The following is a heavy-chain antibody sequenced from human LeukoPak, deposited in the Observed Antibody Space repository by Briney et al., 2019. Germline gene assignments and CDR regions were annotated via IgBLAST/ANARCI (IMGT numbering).Heavy chain of an antibody. CDR2: INHSGST. J-gene: IGHJ6*02. V-gene: IGHV4-34*01. D-gene: IGHD2-2*01. CDR3: ARFSRIVVVPAAIAGRLYYGMDV. CDR1: GGSFSGYY. Sequence: SETLSLTCAVYGGSFSGYYWSWIRQPPGKGLEWIGEINHSGSTNYNPSLKSRVTISVDTSKNQFSLKLSSVTAADTAVYYCARFSRIVVVPAAIAGRLYYGMDVWGQGTTFTVSS.